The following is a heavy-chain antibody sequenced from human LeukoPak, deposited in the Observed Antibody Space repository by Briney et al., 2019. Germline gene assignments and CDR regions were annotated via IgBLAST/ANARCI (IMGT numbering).Heavy chain of an antibody. CDR1: GFTFSSYG. J-gene: IGHJ3*01. CDR2: ISGSGGGT. Sequence: PGGSLRLSCAASGFTFSSYGMSWVRQAPGKGLEWVSAISGSGGGTYYADSVKGRFTISRDNSKNTLFLQMNSLRAEDTAVYYCAKDLWWFGEYDAFDFWGQGTMVTVSS. V-gene: IGHV3-23*01. D-gene: IGHD3-10*01. CDR3: AKDLWWFGEYDAFDF.